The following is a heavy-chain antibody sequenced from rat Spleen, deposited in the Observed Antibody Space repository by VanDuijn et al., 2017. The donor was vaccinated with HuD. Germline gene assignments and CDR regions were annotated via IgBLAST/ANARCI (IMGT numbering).Heavy chain of an antibody. CDR1: GITFSNYA. Sequence: EVQLVESGGGLVQPGGTLKLSCAASGITFSNYAMAWVRQAPTKGLEWVATINFDGSSIYYRDSVKGRFTVSRDNAKSSLYLQMDSLRSEDSATYYCTRDRILRSTGFDYWGQGVMVTVSS. D-gene: IGHD1-6*01. CDR3: TRDRILRSTGFDY. J-gene: IGHJ2*01. V-gene: IGHV5-29*01. CDR2: INFDGSSI.